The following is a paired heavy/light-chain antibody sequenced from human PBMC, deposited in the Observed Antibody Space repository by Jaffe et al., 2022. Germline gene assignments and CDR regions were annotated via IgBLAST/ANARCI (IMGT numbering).Heavy chain of an antibody. CDR1: GGSFSGYY. J-gene: IGHJ5*02. CDR3: ARGYDFWSGYSGGHSWFDP. V-gene: IGHV4-34*01. CDR2: INHSGST. D-gene: IGHD3-3*01. Sequence: QVQLQQWGAGLLKPSETLSLTCAVYGGSFSGYYWSWIRQPPGKGLEWIGEINHSGSTNYNPSLKSRVTISVDTSKNQFSLKLSSVTAADTAVYYCARGYDFWSGYSGGHSWFDPWGQGTLVTVSS.
Light chain of an antibody. Sequence: AIRMTQSPSSFSASTGDRVTITCRASQGISSYLAWYQQKPGKAPKLLIYAASTLQSGVPSRFSGSGSGTDFTLTISCLQSEDFATYYCQQYYSYPLTFGQGTKVEIK. CDR2: AAS. CDR3: QQYYSYPLT. CDR1: QGISSY. J-gene: IGKJ1*01. V-gene: IGKV1-8*01.